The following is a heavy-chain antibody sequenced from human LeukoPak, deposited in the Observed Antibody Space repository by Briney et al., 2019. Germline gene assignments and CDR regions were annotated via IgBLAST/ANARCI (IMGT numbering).Heavy chain of an antibody. CDR2: ISAYNGNT. Sequence: GASVKVSCKASGYTFTSYGISWVRQAPGQGLEWMGWISAYNGNTNYAQKLQGRVTMTTDTSTSTAYMELRSLRSDDTAVYYCARDRCSSTSCYFDPWRQGTLVTVSS. V-gene: IGHV1-18*01. J-gene: IGHJ5*02. CDR1: GYTFTSYG. D-gene: IGHD2-2*01. CDR3: ARDRCSSTSCYFDP.